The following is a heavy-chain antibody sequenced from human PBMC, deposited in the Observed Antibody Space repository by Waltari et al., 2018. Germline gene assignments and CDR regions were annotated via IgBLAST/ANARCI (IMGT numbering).Heavy chain of an antibody. D-gene: IGHD6-6*01. CDR3: ARDIYPLYAYSSSLGFCDY. CDR2: INAGNGNT. Sequence: QVQLVQSGAEVKKPGASVKVSCKASGYTFTSYAMHWVRQAPGQRLEWMGWINAGNGNTKYSQKFQGRVTITRDTSASTAYMELSSLRSEDTAVYYCARDIYPLYAYSSSLGFCDYWGQGTLVTVSS. V-gene: IGHV1-3*01. J-gene: IGHJ4*02. CDR1: GYTFTSYA.